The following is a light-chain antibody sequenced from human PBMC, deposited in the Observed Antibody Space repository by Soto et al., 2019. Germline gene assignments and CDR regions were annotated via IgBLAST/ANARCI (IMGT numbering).Light chain of an antibody. Sequence: ENVLRQSPGTLSLSPRERATLSCRASQSVSSGSLGWYQQKPGQAARLLIYGASSMATGIPDRFSGSGSGTDFTLTISRLELEDFAVYYRQQYGSSPLFTFGPGTKVDIK. V-gene: IGKV3-20*01. CDR1: QSVSSGS. J-gene: IGKJ3*01. CDR2: GAS. CDR3: QQYGSSPLFT.